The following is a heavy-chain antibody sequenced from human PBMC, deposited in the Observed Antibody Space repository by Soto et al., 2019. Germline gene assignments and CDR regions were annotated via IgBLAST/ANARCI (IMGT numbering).Heavy chain of an antibody. Sequence: GASVKVSCKASGYTFTSYGISWVRQAPGQGLEWMGWISAYNGNTNYAQKLQGRVTMTTDTSTSTAYMELRSLRSDDTAVYYCASYTNCGGDCYYFDYWGQGTLVTVSS. CDR2: ISAYNGNT. V-gene: IGHV1-18*01. D-gene: IGHD2-21*02. CDR3: ASYTNCGGDCYYFDY. CDR1: GYTFTSYG. J-gene: IGHJ4*02.